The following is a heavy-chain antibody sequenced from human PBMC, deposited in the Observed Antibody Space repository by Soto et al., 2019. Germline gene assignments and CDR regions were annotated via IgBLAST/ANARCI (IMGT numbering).Heavy chain of an antibody. J-gene: IGHJ4*02. CDR1: GFTFSSYA. D-gene: IGHD6-19*01. Sequence: QVQLVESGGGVVQPGRSLRLSCAASGFTFSSYAMHWVRQAPGKGLEWVAVISYDGSNKYYADSVKGRFTISRDNSKNTLYLQMNSLRADDTAVYYCARDWAGIAVAGLDYWGQGTLVTVSS. CDR3: ARDWAGIAVAGLDY. CDR2: ISYDGSNK. V-gene: IGHV3-30-3*01.